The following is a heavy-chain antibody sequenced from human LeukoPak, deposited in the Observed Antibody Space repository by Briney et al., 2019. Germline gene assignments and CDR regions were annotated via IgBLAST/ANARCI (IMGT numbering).Heavy chain of an antibody. CDR3: ARSRGQVAALVGWFDP. V-gene: IGHV4-30-2*01. CDR1: GGSISSGGYY. J-gene: IGHJ5*02. Sequence: SETLSLTCTVSGGSISSGGYYWSWIRQPPGKGLEGIGYIYHSGSTYYNPSLQSRVTISVDRSKTQLSLKLSSVTAADTAVYYCARSRGQVAALVGWFDPWGQGTLVTVSS. D-gene: IGHD6-6*01. CDR2: IYHSGST.